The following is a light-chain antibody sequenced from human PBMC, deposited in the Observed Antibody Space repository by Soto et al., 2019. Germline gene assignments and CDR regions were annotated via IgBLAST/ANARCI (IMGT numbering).Light chain of an antibody. J-gene: IGKJ4*01. V-gene: IGKV1-5*03. CDR1: QSISSW. CDR2: KGS. CDR3: QQYNTYPLS. Sequence: DIQMTQSPSTLSASVGDRVTITCRASQSISSWLAWYQQKPGKAPKFQIFKGSSLERGVPSSFSGSGSGTEFTPAISSLQPDDLATYYCQQYNTYPLSFGGGTKVEIK.